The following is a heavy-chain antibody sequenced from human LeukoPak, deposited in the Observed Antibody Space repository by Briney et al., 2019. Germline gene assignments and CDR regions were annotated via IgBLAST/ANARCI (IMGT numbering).Heavy chain of an antibody. CDR2: IYYSGST. J-gene: IGHJ4*02. V-gene: IGHV4-59*01. Sequence: SETLSLTCTVSGGSISSYYWSWIRQPPGKGLEWIGYIYYSGSTNYNPSLKSRVTISVDTSKNQFSLKLSSVTAADTAVYYCARGPGYSYGGGFDYWGQGTLVTVSS. CDR3: ARGPGYSYGGGFDY. D-gene: IGHD5-18*01. CDR1: GGSISSYY.